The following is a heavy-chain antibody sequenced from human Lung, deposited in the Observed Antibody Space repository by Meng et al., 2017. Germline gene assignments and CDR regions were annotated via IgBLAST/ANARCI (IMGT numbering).Heavy chain of an antibody. J-gene: IGHJ2*01. CDR3: ARDKPPNDV. Sequence: GGRVGSGGGGVQPGGSLRLSCAAFGFTFNTNAWHWVRQAPGKGLEWVSLMSFDGAQIYYSDSVRGRFTISRDNSKNTLYLQMNSLRAEDTAVYYCARDKPPNDVWGRGTLVTVSS. CDR2: MSFDGAQI. V-gene: IGHV3-30*01. CDR1: GFTFNTNA.